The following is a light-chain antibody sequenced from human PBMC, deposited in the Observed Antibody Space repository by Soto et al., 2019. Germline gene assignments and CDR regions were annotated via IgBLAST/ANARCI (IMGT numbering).Light chain of an antibody. CDR3: QVWDRSSDHHVV. V-gene: IGLV3-21*04. CDR1: NIGTKS. CDR2: YDS. Sequence: SYELTQPPSVSVAPGKTARISCERNNIGTKSVHWYQQKPGQAPVLVIYYDSARPSGIPERFSGSNAGNTATLTISTVEAGDEADYYCQVWDRSSDHHVVFGRGTKLTVL. J-gene: IGLJ2*01.